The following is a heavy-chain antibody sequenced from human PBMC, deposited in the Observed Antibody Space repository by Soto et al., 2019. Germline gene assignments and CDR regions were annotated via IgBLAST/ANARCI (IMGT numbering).Heavy chain of an antibody. D-gene: IGHD1-1*01. CDR1: GFTFSSYW. J-gene: IGHJ6*03. Sequence: GGSLRLSCAASGFTFSSYWMSWVRQAPGKGLEWVANIKQDGSEKYYVDSVKGRFTISRDNAKNSLYLQMNSLRAEDTAVYYCARDGTLHYYYMDVWGKGTTVTVSS. CDR2: IKQDGSEK. CDR3: ARDGTLHYYYMDV. V-gene: IGHV3-7*01.